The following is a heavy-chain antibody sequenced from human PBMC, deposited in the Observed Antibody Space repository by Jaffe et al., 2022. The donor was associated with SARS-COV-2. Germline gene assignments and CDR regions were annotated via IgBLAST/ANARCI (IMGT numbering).Heavy chain of an antibody. J-gene: IGHJ4*02. V-gene: IGHV3-73*02. CDR1: GFTFSDSA. Sequence: EVRLVESGGGLVQPGGSLKLSCAASGFTFSDSAIHWVRQASGRGLEWVGRIRSRSNSYATAYAASVKGRFTISRDNSKNTAYLQINSLKTEDTAVYYCTRLYDSGLDDWGQGTLVTVSS. CDR2: IRSRSNSYAT. D-gene: IGHD3-22*01. CDR3: TRLYDSGLDD.